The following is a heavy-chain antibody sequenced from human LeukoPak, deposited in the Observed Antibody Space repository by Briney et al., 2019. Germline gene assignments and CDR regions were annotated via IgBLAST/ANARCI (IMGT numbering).Heavy chain of an antibody. D-gene: IGHD1-1*01. J-gene: IGHJ4*02. CDR3: AREVGWGFRVHQTIFDY. CDR2: IIPIFGTA. V-gene: IGHV1-69*13. CDR1: GGTFSSYA. Sequence: GASVKVSCKASGGTFSSYAISWVRQAPGQGLEWMGGIIPIFGTANYAQKFQGRVTITADESTSTAYMELSSLRSEDTAVYYCAREVGWGFRVHQTIFDYWGQGTLVTVSS.